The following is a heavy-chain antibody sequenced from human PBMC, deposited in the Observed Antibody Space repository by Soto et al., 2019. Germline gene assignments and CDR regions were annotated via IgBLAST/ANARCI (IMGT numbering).Heavy chain of an antibody. CDR1: GGSISSGGYY. CDR2: IYYSGST. CDR3: ASIVSSAHGEFSD. Sequence: QVQLQESGPGLVKPSQTLSLTCTVSGGSISSGGYYWSWIRQHPGKGLEWIGYIYYSGSTYYNPSLKSRVTXTXDXSKNQCSLKLRSVTAADTAVYYCASIVSSAHGEFSDWGQGTLVTVSS. D-gene: IGHD3-10*01. V-gene: IGHV4-31*03. J-gene: IGHJ4*02.